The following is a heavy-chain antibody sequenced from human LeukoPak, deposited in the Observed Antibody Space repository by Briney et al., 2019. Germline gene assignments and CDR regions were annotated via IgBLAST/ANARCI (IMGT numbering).Heavy chain of an antibody. D-gene: IGHD3-10*01. J-gene: IGHJ5*02. CDR1: GFTFSSYA. V-gene: IGHV3-23*01. CDR3: ATGIGFYGSGRRSAVLNWFDP. Sequence: PGGSLRLSCAASGFTFSSYAMSWVRQAPGKGLEWVSAISGSGGSTYYADSVKGRFTISRDNSKNTLYLQMNSLRAEDTAVYYCATGIGFYGSGRRSAVLNWFDPWGQGTLVTVSS. CDR2: ISGSGGST.